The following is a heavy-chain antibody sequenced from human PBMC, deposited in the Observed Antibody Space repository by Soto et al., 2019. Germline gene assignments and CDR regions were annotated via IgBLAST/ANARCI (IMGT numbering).Heavy chain of an antibody. J-gene: IGHJ5*02. CDR2: IHHSGSF. CDR1: GGSITSNW. CDR3: VSNAWYRFDP. D-gene: IGHD6-13*01. Sequence: QVQLQESGPGLVNPSGTLSLTCAVSGGSITSNWWSWVRQPPGKGLEWIGEIHHSGSFNYNPSLRSRVTISIDKSKNQLSLKLTSVTAADAAVNFCVSNAWYRFDPWGQGTLVTVSS. V-gene: IGHV4-4*02.